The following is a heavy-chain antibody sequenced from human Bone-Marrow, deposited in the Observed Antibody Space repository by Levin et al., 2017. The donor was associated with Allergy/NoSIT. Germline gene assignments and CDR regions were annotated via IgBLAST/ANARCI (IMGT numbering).Heavy chain of an antibody. D-gene: IGHD3-3*01. CDR2: INQDGGET. Sequence: GGSLRLSCAASGFTFSSNWMSWVRQAPGKGLEWVANINQDGGETYYVDSVKGRFTISRDNADNSLYLQMNSLRAEDTAVYYCARVHRGGYYNYYYYYGMDVWGQGTTVTVSS. CDR1: GFTFSSNW. V-gene: IGHV3-7*01. J-gene: IGHJ6*02. CDR3: ARVHRGGYYNYYYYYGMDV.